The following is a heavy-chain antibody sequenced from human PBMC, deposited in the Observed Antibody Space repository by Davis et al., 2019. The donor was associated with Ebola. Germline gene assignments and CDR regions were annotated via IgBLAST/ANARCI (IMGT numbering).Heavy chain of an antibody. Sequence: GESLKISCAASGFTFSSYAMSWVRQAPGKGLEWVSAIGGSGGSPYYGDSVKGRFTISRDNSKNTLYLQMNSLRAADTAVYYCAKEVGYNYGLSCFDYWGQGTLVTVSS. CDR3: AKEVGYNYGLSCFDY. D-gene: IGHD5-18*01. CDR2: IGGSGGSP. V-gene: IGHV3-23*01. J-gene: IGHJ4*02. CDR1: GFTFSSYA.